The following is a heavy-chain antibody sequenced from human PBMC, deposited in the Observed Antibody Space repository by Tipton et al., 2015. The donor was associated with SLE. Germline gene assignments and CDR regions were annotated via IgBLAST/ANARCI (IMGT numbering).Heavy chain of an antibody. V-gene: IGHV3-66*01. J-gene: IGHJ4*02. Sequence: SLRLSCAASGFTVSSNYMSWVHQAPGKGLEWVSVIYSGGSTYYADSVKGRFTISRDNSKNTLYLQMNSLRAEDTAVYYCARVTRSTFFADYWGQGTLVTVSS. CDR3: ARVTRSTFFADY. CDR2: IYSGGST. D-gene: IGHD2-2*01. CDR1: GFTVSSNY.